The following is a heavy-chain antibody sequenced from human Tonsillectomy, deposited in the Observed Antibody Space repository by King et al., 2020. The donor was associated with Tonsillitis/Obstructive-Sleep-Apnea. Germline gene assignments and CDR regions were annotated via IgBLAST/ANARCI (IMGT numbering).Heavy chain of an antibody. CDR1: GYTFTGYY. Sequence: QMQLVQSGAEVKKPGASVKVSCKASGYTFTGYYMHWVRQAPGQGLEWMGWINPNSGGTNHAQKFQGRVTMTRDTSISTAYMELSRLRSDDTAVYYCARVGAAVAGDWGQGTLVTVSS. CDR2: INPNSGGT. V-gene: IGHV1-2*02. D-gene: IGHD6-19*01. J-gene: IGHJ4*02. CDR3: ARVGAAVAGD.